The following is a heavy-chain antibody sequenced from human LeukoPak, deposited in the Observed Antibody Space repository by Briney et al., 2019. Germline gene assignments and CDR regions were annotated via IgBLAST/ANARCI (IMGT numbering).Heavy chain of an antibody. Sequence: GASVNVSCKASVGTFISHIINWVRQAPGQGLEWMGGIIPILGTTNYAQKFQGRVTITPLKPTSTPYMYVNSLRAEDTPVYYCARRWLADTMVVTPYHHWGQGTLVTVPS. V-gene: IGHV1-69*06. J-gene: IGHJ4*02. CDR1: VGTFISHI. D-gene: IGHD4-23*01. CDR3: ARRWLADTMVVTPYHH. CDR2: IIPILGTT.